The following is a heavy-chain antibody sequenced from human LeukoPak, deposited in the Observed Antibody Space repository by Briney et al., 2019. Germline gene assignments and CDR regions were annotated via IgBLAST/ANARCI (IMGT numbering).Heavy chain of an antibody. CDR3: AKGYCRGNSCYDDRGAFDY. J-gene: IGHJ4*02. CDR1: GGSISSNNW. D-gene: IGHD2-2*01. V-gene: IGHV4-4*02. CDR2: IYHSGST. Sequence: PSGTLSLTCAVSGGSISSNNWWSWVRQPPGKGLQWIGSIYHSGSTYYNPSLKSRVTISVDTSKNQFSLKLSSVTAADTAVYYCAKGYCRGNSCYDDRGAFDYWGQGTLVTVSS.